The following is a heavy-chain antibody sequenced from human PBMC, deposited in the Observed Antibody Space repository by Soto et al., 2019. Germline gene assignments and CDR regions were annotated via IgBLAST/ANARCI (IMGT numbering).Heavy chain of an antibody. CDR2: IDWDDDK. D-gene: IGHD4-17*01. V-gene: IGHV2-70*01. J-gene: IGHJ4*02. Sequence: SGPTLVNPTQTLTLTCTFSGFSLSTSGMCVSWIRQPPGKALEWLALIDWDDDKYYSTSLKTRLTISKDTSKNQVVLTMTNMDPVDTATYYCARSTMTTVTTFLDYWGQGTLVTVSS. CDR1: GFSLSTSGMC. CDR3: ARSTMTTVTTFLDY.